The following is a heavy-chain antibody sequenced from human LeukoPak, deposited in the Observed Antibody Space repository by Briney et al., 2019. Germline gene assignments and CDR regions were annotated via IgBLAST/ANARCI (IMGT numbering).Heavy chain of an antibody. V-gene: IGHV3-21*01. CDR3: ARDKGRGYCSGGSCYPDY. CDR2: ISSSSSYI. J-gene: IGHJ4*02. Sequence: GGSLRLSCAASGFTFSSYSMNWVRQAPGKGLEWVSSISSSSSYIYYADSVKGRFTISRDNAKNSLYLQMNSLRAEDTAVYYCARDKGRGYCSGGSCYPDYWGQGTLVTVSS. D-gene: IGHD2-15*01. CDR1: GFTFSSYS.